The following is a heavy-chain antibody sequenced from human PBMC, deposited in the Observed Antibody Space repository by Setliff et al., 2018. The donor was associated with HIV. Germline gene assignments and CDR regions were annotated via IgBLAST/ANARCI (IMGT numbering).Heavy chain of an antibody. CDR1: GYSISSGYY. J-gene: IGHJ6*03. CDR3: ARHTAVNVSPSGLGYYYIDV. V-gene: IGHV4-38-2*01. D-gene: IGHD3-9*01. CDR2: FYHTGYT. Sequence: SETLSLTCAVSGYSISSGYYWGWVRQPPEKGLEWIGSFYHTGYTFNNPSLTSRVTMSVDTSKSQFSLKLQSVTAADAAIYYCARHTAVNVSPSGLGYYYIDVWAKGTSVTVSS.